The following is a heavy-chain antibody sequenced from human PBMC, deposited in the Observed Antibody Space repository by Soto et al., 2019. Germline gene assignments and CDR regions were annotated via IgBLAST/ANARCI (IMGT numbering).Heavy chain of an antibody. J-gene: IGHJ5*02. CDR1: GGSISSGGYY. CDR3: ARGGITIFGVVIDWFDP. Sequence: SETLSLTCTVSGGSISSGGYYWSWIRQHPGKGLEWIGYIYYSGSTCYNPSLKSRVTISVDTSKNQFSLKLSSVTAADTAVYYCARGGITIFGVVIDWFDPWGQGTQVTVSS. CDR2: IYYSGST. D-gene: IGHD3-3*01. V-gene: IGHV4-31*03.